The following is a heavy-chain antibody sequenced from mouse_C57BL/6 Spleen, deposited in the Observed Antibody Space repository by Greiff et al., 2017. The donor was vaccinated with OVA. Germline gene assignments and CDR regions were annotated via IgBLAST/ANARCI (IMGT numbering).Heavy chain of an antibody. CDR1: GFTFSSYA. CDR2: ISDGGSYT. CDR3: ARDSPLTTVVARNAMDY. D-gene: IGHD1-1*01. J-gene: IGHJ4*01. Sequence: EVQRVESGGGLVKPGGSLKLSCAVSGFTFSSYAMSWVRQTPEKRLEWVATISDGGSYTYYPDNVKGRFTISRDNAKNNRYLQMSHLKSEDTAMYYCARDSPLTTVVARNAMDYWGQGTSVTVSS. V-gene: IGHV5-4*01.